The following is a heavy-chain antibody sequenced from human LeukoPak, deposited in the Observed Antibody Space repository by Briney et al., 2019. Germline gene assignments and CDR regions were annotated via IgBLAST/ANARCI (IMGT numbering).Heavy chain of an antibody. CDR2: INAGNANT. V-gene: IGHV1-3*01. D-gene: IGHD2-15*01. CDR1: GFTFTNYA. J-gene: IGHJ4*02. CDR3: ARGCSDGNCYHFGY. Sequence: ASVKVSCKTSGFTFTNYAMHWVRQAPGQRLEWMGWINAGNANTKYSQKFQGRVTITRDTSASTAYMELSSLRPDDTAVYYCARGCSDGNCYHFGYWGQGTLVTVSS.